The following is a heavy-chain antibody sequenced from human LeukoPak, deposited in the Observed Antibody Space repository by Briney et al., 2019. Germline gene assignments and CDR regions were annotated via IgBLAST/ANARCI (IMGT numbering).Heavy chain of an antibody. CDR1: EYTFTSSW. CDR2: LYPGDSDI. V-gene: IGHV5-51*01. D-gene: IGHD4-17*01. CDR3: ARVYGDYEGY. Sequence: GESLKISCRGSEYTFTSSWIGWVRQMPGKGLEWMGILYPGDSDIKYSPSFQGQVTISADKSISTAYLQWSSLKASDTAMYYCARVYGDYEGYWGQGTLVTVSS. J-gene: IGHJ4*02.